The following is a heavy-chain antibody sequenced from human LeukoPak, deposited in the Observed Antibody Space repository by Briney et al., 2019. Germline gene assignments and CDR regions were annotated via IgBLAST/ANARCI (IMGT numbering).Heavy chain of an antibody. CDR2: ISNSGGST. J-gene: IGHJ6*02. D-gene: IGHD6-13*01. V-gene: IGHV3-64*01. Sequence: GGSLRLSCVASGFIFSRYGMHWVRQAPGKGLEYVSAISNSGGSTYYANSVKGRFTISRDNSKNTLYLQMGSPRGEDMAVYYCARGLITGAAGTYYYYGMDVWGQGTTVTVSS. CDR3: ARGLITGAAGTYYYYGMDV. CDR1: GFIFSRYG.